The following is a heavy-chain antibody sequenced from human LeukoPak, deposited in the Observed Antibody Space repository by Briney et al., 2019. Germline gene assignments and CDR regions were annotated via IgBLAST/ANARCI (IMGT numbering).Heavy chain of an antibody. CDR1: GFTFSDYY. V-gene: IGHV3-11*01. D-gene: IGHD3-16*02. CDR3: ARDDYDYVWGSYRPGFDY. J-gene: IGHJ4*02. Sequence: GGSLRLSCAASGFTFSDYYMSWIRQAPGKGLERVSYISSSCSTIYYADSVKGRFTISRDNAKNSLYLQMNSLRAEDTAVYYCARDDYDYVWGSYRPGFDYWGQGTLVTVSS. CDR2: ISSSCSTI.